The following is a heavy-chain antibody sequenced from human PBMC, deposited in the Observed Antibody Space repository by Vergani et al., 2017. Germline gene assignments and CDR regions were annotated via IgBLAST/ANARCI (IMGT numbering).Heavy chain of an antibody. CDR1: GASIDSFY. V-gene: IGHV4-4*08. Sequence: LQEPGPGLVRPSETLSLKCSVSGASIDSFYWSWIRQSPGKGLEWIGYVFRNGNVNYNPSFNFRVAIDPSNNELSLRVTSLTAADTAVYYCARDFGGEWYFDLWGRGATVTVSS. J-gene: IGHJ2*01. D-gene: IGHD4-23*01. CDR2: VFRNGNV. CDR3: ARDFGGEWYFDL.